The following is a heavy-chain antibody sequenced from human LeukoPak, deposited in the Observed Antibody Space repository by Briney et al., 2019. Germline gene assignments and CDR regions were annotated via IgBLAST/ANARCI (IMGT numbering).Heavy chain of an antibody. V-gene: IGHV4-59*01. J-gene: IGHJ3*02. CDR2: ISYSGST. D-gene: IGHD1-26*01. Sequence: PSETLSLTCTVSGGSISSYYWSWLRQPPGKGLEWTGYISYSGSTDYNPSLKSRVTISLDTSKNQFSLRLSSVTAADTAVYYCARETRLHSGSYSNDAFDIWGQGTMVTVSS. CDR3: ARETRLHSGSYSNDAFDI. CDR1: GGSISSYY.